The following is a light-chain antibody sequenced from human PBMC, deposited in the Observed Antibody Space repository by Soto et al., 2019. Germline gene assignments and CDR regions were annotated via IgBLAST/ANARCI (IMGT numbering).Light chain of an antibody. CDR2: AAS. Sequence: DIQMTQSPSSLSAFVGDRVTITCQASQDISTYVNWYQQKPGKTPNLLIYAASNLKTRVPSRFSGSGSGTKFTLTISRLQSEDIGTYYCQQYDNLPVTFGPGTKVNVK. V-gene: IGKV1-33*01. J-gene: IGKJ3*01. CDR3: QQYDNLPVT. CDR1: QDISTY.